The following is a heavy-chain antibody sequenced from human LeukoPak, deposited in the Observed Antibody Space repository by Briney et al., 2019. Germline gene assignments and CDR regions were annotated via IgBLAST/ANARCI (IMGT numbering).Heavy chain of an antibody. Sequence: GGSLRLSCEASGFTVSSNYMSWVRQAPGKGLEWVSAISGGGDITYYADSVTGRFTISRDNSKDTLFLQMHSLRPGDTAVYYCVREDTPATANYWGQGTLVTISS. CDR3: VREDTPATANY. V-gene: IGHV3-23*01. CDR2: ISGGGDIT. D-gene: IGHD2-21*02. J-gene: IGHJ4*02. CDR1: GFTVSSNY.